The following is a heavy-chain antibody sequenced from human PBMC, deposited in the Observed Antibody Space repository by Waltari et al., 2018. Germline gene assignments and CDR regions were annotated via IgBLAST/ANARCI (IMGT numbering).Heavy chain of an antibody. CDR2: ISGRGGST. CDR3: AKDIDYDSSGYPSDY. Sequence: EVQLLESGGGLVQPGGSLRLSCEASGFTFSSYAMSWVRQAPGKGLEWVSAISGRGGSTYYADSVKGRFTISRDNSKNTLYLQMNSLRAEDTAVYYCAKDIDYDSSGYPSDYWGQGTLVTVSS. CDR1: GFTFSSYA. V-gene: IGHV3-23*01. D-gene: IGHD3-22*01. J-gene: IGHJ4*02.